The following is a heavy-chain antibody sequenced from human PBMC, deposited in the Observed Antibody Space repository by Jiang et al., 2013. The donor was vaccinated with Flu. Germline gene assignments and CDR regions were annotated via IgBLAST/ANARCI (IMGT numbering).Heavy chain of an antibody. V-gene: IGHV2-5*02. J-gene: IGHJ2*01. CDR3: AHRRIQLWPSHWYFDL. CDR1: GFSLSTSGVG. CDR2: IYWDDDK. Sequence: KPTQTLTLTCTFSGFSLSTSGVGVGWIRQPPGKALEWLALIYWDDDKRYSPSLKSRLTITKDTSKNQVVLTMTNMDPVDTATYYCAHRRIQLWPSHWYFDLWGLAPWSLSPQ. D-gene: IGHD5-18*01.